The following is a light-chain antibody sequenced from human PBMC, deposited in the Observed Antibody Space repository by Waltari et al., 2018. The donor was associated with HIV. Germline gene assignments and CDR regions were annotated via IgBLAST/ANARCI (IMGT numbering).Light chain of an antibody. V-gene: IGLV3-21*02. CDR3: QVWETIGDHRV. Sequence: SYVMTQSPSVSVAPGQTARITCGGYNIGSKTVHWYQQKPGQAPVLVVYDDSVRPSGITERFSGSNSGNTATLTISRVEAGDEAGYYCQVWETIGDHRVFGGGTTLTVL. CDR2: DDS. J-gene: IGLJ3*02. CDR1: NIGSKT.